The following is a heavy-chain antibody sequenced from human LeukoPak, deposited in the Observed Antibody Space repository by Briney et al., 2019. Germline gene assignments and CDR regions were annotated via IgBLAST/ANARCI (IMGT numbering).Heavy chain of an antibody. CDR2: ISSSSSYT. V-gene: IGHV3-21*05. J-gene: IGHJ4*02. CDR3: ARGDLWFGELLDY. D-gene: IGHD3-10*01. Sequence: GGSLRLSCAASGFTFSSYAMSWVRQAPGKGLEWVSYISSSSSYTNYADSVKGRFTISRDNAKNSLYLQMNSLRAEDTAVYYCARGDLWFGELLDYWGQGTLVTVSS. CDR1: GFTFSSYA.